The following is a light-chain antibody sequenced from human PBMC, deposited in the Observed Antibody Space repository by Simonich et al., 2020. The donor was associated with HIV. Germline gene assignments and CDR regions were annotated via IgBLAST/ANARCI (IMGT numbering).Light chain of an antibody. V-gene: IGKV4-1*01. CDR2: VAS. CDR1: QSILYSSNNKNY. Sequence: DIVMTQSPGSLAVSLGERATINCKSSQSILYSSNNKNYLAWYQQKPGQPPKLLIYVASTREAGVPDRFSGSGSGTDFTLTISSLQAEDVAVYYCQQYYSTPWTFGQGTKVEIK. J-gene: IGKJ1*01. CDR3: QQYYSTPWT.